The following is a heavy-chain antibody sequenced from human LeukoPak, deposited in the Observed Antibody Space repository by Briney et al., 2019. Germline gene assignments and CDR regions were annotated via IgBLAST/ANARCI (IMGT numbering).Heavy chain of an antibody. Sequence: PGGSLRLSCAASGFTFSSYSMNWVRQAPGKGLEWVSSISSSSSYIYYADSVKGRFTISRDNAKDSLYLQMNSLRAEDTAVYYCARDFWGFGELLYTQSAFDIWGQGTMVTVSS. CDR3: ARDFWGFGELLYTQSAFDI. CDR1: GFTFSSYS. J-gene: IGHJ3*02. CDR2: ISSSSSYI. V-gene: IGHV3-21*01. D-gene: IGHD3-10*01.